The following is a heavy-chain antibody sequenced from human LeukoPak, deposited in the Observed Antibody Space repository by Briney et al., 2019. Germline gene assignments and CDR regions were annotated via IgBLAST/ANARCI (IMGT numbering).Heavy chain of an antibody. Sequence: SETLSLTCTVSGGSISSYYWSWIRQPPGKGLEWIGYIYTSGSTNYNPSLKSRVTISVDTSKNQFSLKLSSVTAADTAVYYCARHRPPRSSSWYLDAFDIWGQGTMVTVSS. J-gene: IGHJ3*02. CDR3: ARHRPPRSSSWYLDAFDI. D-gene: IGHD6-13*01. CDR1: GGSISSYY. V-gene: IGHV4-4*09. CDR2: IYTSGST.